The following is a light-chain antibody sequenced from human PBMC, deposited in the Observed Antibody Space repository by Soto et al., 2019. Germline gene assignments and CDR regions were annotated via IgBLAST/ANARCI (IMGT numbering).Light chain of an antibody. J-gene: IGLJ2*01. CDR2: EVR. V-gene: IGLV2-14*01. CDR1: SSDVGSYNY. CDR3: SSYTTSTTQV. Sequence: QSVLTQAASVSGSPGQSITISCTGTSSDVGSYNYVSWYQQHPGKAPKLMIYEVRNRPSGVSDRFSGSKSGKTASLTIFGLQAEDEADYYCSSYTTSTTQVFGGGTKLTVL.